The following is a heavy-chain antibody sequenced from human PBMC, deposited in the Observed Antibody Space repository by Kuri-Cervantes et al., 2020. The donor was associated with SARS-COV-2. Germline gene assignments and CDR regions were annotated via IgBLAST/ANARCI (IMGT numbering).Heavy chain of an antibody. D-gene: IGHD3-16*02. J-gene: IGHJ4*02. V-gene: IGHV3-30-3*01. CDR3: ARDYARYTYVWGSYRHRGFDY. Sequence: GGSLRLSCAAYGFTFSSYAMSWVRQAPGKGLEWVAVISYDGSNKYYADSVKDRFTISRDNSKNTLYLQMNSLIAEDTAVYYCARDYARYTYVWGSYRHRGFDYWGQGTLVTVSS. CDR1: GFTFSSYA. CDR2: ISYDGSNK.